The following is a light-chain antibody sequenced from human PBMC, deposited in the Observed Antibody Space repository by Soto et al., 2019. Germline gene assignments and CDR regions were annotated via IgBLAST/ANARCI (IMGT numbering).Light chain of an antibody. CDR3: QQYGSSFT. CDR1: QSVSSSY. Sequence: EIVLTQSPGTLSLTPGERATLSCRASQSVSSSYLAWYQQKPGQAPRLLIYGASSRATGIPDRFSGSESGTDFTLTISRLEPEDFAVYYCQQYGSSFTFGPGNKVDIK. J-gene: IGKJ3*01. CDR2: GAS. V-gene: IGKV3-20*01.